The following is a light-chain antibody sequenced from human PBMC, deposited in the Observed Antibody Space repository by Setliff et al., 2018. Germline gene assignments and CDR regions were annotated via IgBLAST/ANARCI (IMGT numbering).Light chain of an antibody. CDR1: SDDIGNFNY. J-gene: IGLJ1*01. CDR3: SSYRSLKSVV. CDR2: DVS. Sequence: LIQPASVSGSPGQSITISCTGTSDDIGNFNYVSWYQQQRGKAPKLIISDVSDRPSGVSLRFSGSKSGNTASLTIPGLQADDEADYFCSSYRSLKSVVFGTGTKAPS. V-gene: IGLV2-14*03.